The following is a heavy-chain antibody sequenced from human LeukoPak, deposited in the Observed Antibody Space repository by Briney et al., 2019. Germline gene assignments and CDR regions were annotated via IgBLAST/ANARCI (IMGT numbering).Heavy chain of an antibody. CDR2: IYYSGST. D-gene: IGHD3-22*01. J-gene: IGHJ3*01. CDR3: AKAGVRYFDSSGLYAFDF. V-gene: IGHV4-39*01. CDR1: GGSISSSSYY. Sequence: SSETLSLTCAVSGGSISSSSYYWAWIRQPPGKGLEWIGTIYYSGSTYYNPSLKSRVTMSVDTSRNQFSLKLSSVDAADTAVYYCAKAGVRYFDSSGLYAFDFWGQGTTVTVPS.